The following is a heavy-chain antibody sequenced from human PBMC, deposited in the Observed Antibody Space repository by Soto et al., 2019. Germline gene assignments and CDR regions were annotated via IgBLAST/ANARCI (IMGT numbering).Heavy chain of an antibody. D-gene: IGHD5-12*01. CDR3: AHKGDGYRGFKY. J-gene: IGHJ4*02. Sequence: GSFRTLVNPTQTLTLTCTFSGFSLITIGVCVGCILQPPGKALEWLALIYWDDDKRYSPFLKSRLTITKDTSKNQVVLTLTNMDPVDTATYYCAHKGDGYRGFKYWGQGTLVTVSS. CDR2: IYWDDDK. CDR1: GFSLITIGVC. V-gene: IGHV2-5*02.